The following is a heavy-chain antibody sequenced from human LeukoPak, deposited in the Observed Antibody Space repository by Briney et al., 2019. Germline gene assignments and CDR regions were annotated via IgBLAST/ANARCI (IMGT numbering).Heavy chain of an antibody. Sequence: GGSLRLSCSASGFXFSSYAMHWVRPAPGKGLEYVSAISSNGGSTYYVDSVKRRFTISRDNSKNTLYLQMSSLRAEDTAVYYCVKGYCSSISCFGDYWGQGTLVTFSS. V-gene: IGHV3-64D*09. CDR3: VKGYCSSISCFGDY. D-gene: IGHD2-2*01. CDR1: GFXFSSYA. J-gene: IGHJ4*02. CDR2: ISSNGGST.